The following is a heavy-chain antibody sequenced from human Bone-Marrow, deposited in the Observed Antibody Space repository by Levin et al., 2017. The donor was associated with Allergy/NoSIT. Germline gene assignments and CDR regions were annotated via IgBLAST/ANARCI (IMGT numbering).Heavy chain of an antibody. CDR3: ARERSGGSLFDV. CDR2: ILPIFGTA. D-gene: IGHD1-26*01. V-gene: IGHV1-69*06. J-gene: IGHJ3*01. CDR1: GGSFNTYF. Sequence: ASVKVSCKASGGSFNTYFMSWLRQAPGQGLEWMGGILPIFGTAKNAQKFQGRVTITADKSTGTAYMELSSLGYEDTAVYYCARERSGGSLFDVWGQGTMVTVSS.